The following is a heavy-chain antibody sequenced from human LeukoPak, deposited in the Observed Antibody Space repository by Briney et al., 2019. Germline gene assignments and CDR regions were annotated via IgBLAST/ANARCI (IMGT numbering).Heavy chain of an antibody. CDR3: ARWEWDLLFGY. D-gene: IGHD1-26*01. CDR2: IFYSGST. J-gene: IGHJ4*02. V-gene: IGHV4-59*01. CDR1: GGSISGYY. Sequence: PSETLSLTCTVSGGSISGYYRSWMRQPPGKGLEWIGYIFYSGSTNYNPSLKSRVTISVDTSKNQFSLKLSSVTAADTAVYYCARWEWDLLFGYWGQGTLVTVSS.